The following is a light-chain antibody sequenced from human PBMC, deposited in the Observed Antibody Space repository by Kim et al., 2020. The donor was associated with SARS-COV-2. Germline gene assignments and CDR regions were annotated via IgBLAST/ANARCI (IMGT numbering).Light chain of an antibody. V-gene: IGLV3-19*01. CDR2: GNN. CDR3: NSRDSSSEHLV. Sequence: SSELTQDPAVSVALGQTVTITCQGDSLRTYYATWYQQKPGQAPRFVIFGNNNRPSGISDRFSGSSSRNTASLTITGARAEDEAEYYCNSRDSSSEHLVFG. CDR1: SLRTYY. J-gene: IGLJ2*01.